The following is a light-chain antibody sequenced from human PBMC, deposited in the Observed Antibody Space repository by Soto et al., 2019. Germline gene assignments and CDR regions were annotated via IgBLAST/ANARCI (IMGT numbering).Light chain of an antibody. CDR2: AAS. Sequence: IEMTHSPTYLSASVGGRVTITCRASQSISSYLNWYQQKPGKAPKLLIYAASSLQSGVPSRFSGSGSGTDFTLTISSLQPEDFATYYCQQSYSTSWTFGPGTTV. J-gene: IGKJ1*01. CDR3: QQSYSTSWT. CDR1: QSISSY. V-gene: IGKV1-39*01.